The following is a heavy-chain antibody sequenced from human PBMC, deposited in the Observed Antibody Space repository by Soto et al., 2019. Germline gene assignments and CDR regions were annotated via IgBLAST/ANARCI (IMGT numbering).Heavy chain of an antibody. J-gene: IGHJ4*02. CDR2: IGDGDGNT. V-gene: IGHV1-3*01. CDR3: MRLQAGARDTDPPFDY. CDR1: GYSFTHDI. D-gene: IGHD6-13*01. Sequence: ASVKRSCKAAGYSFTHDISHCGLQDPGQRLEWMGWIGDGDGNTCDSKNFPATVTISKDTSANTAYMELSRLLREDTAVYYYMRLQAGARDTDPPFDYRGQGTLVTVSS.